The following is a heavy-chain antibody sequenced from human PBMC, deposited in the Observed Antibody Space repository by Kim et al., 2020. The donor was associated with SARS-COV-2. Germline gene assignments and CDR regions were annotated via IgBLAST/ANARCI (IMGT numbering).Heavy chain of an antibody. J-gene: IGHJ5*02. V-gene: IGHV4-31*03. CDR2: IYYSGST. D-gene: IGHD2-15*01. CDR3: ARVVVGATGWFDT. Sequence: SETLSLTCTVSGGSISSGGYYWSWIRQHPGKGLEWIGYIYYSGSTYYNPSLKSRVTISVDTSKNQFSLKLSSVTAADTAVYYCARVVVGATGWFDTWGQGTLVTVSS. CDR1: GGSISSGGYY.